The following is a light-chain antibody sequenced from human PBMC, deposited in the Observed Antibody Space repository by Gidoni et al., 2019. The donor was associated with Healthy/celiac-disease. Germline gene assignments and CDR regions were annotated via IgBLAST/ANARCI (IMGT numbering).Light chain of an antibody. J-gene: IGKJ1*01. V-gene: IGKV1-39*01. CDR2: AAS. CDR3: QQSYSTPPT. CDR1: QSISSY. Sequence: DLQMTQSPSSLSASVGDRVTITCRASQSISSYLNWYQQKPGQAPKLLLYAASSLQSGVPSRFSGSASGTDFTLTISRLQPEDFATYYCQQSYSTPPTFGQGTKVEIK.